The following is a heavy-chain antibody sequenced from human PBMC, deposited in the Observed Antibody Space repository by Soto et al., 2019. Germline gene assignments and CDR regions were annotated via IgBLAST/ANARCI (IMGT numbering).Heavy chain of an antibody. CDR2: IYYSGNT. V-gene: IGHV4-39*01. CDR1: GGCISSSSYY. Sequence: SETLSLTCTVSGGCISSSSYYWGWIRQPPGKGLEWIGSIYYSGNTYYNPSLKSRVTISVDTAKNQFSLKLSSVTAADTAVYYCARRYGWAFDIWGQGTMVTVSS. D-gene: IGHD3-16*01. J-gene: IGHJ3*02. CDR3: ARRYGWAFDI.